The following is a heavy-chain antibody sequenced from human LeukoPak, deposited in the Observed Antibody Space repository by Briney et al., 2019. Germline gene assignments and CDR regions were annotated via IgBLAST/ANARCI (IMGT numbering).Heavy chain of an antibody. CDR2: INHSGST. V-gene: IGHV4-34*01. CDR3: ARRRYSSGWYAWFDP. CDR1: GGSFCGYY. Sequence: PSETLSLTCAVYGGSFCGYYWSWIRQPPGKGLEWIGEINHSGSTNYNPSLKSRVTISEDTSKNQFSLKLSSVTAADTAVYYCARRRYSSGWYAWFDPWGQGTLVTVSS. D-gene: IGHD6-19*01. J-gene: IGHJ5*02.